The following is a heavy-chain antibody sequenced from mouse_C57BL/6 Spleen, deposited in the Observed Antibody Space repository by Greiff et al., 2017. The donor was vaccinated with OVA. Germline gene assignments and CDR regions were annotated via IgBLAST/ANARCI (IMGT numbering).Heavy chain of an antibody. CDR1: GYSITSGYY. CDR2: ISYDGSN. Sequence: EVKVEESGPGLVKPSQSLSLTCSVTGYSITSGYYWNWIRQFPGNKLEWMGYISYDGSNNYNPSLKNRISITRDTSKNQFFLKLNSVTTEDTATYYCATPYDGRGYFDVWGTGTTVTVSS. CDR3: ATPYDGRGYFDV. V-gene: IGHV3-6*01. D-gene: IGHD2-3*01. J-gene: IGHJ1*03.